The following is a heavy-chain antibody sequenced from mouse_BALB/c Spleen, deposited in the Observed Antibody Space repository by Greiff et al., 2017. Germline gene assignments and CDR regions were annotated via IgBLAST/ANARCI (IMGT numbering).Heavy chain of an antibody. Sequence: EVQRVESGGGLVQPGGSRKLSCAASGFTFSSFGMHWVRQAPEKGLEWVAYISSGSSTIYYADTVKGRFTISRDNPKNTLFLQMTSLRSEDTAMCYCAREGIHDAWFAYWGQGTLVTVSA. CDR1: GFTFSSFG. CDR3: AREGIHDAWFAY. CDR2: ISSGSSTI. D-gene: IGHD2-12*01. V-gene: IGHV5-17*02. J-gene: IGHJ3*01.